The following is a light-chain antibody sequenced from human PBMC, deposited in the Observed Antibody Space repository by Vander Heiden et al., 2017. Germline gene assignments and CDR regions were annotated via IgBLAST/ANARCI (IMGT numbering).Light chain of an antibody. CDR3: CSYAGSYTWV. J-gene: IGLJ3*02. Sequence: HSALTQPRSVSGSPGQSVTISCSGTTSDVGAYGEVSWYQQHPGKAPKLLIDDVTKGPSGVPDRFSGSKSGNTATLTISGLLTEEEADYYCCSYAGSYTWVFGGGTKVTVL. V-gene: IGLV2-11*01. CDR2: DVT. CDR1: TSDVGAYGE.